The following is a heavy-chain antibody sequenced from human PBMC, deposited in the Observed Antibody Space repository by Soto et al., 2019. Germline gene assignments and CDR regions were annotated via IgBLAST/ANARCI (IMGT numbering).Heavy chain of an antibody. D-gene: IGHD6-6*01. V-gene: IGHV4-39*01. CDR1: GGSISSSSYY. CDR3: AFVGDYIAARPTYFDY. Sequence: TLSLTCTVSGGSISSSSYYWGWIRQPPGKGLEWIGSIYYSGSTYYNPSLKSRVTISVDTSKNQFSLKLSSVTAADTAVYYCAFVGDYIAARPTYFDYWGQGTLVTVSS. CDR2: IYYSGST. J-gene: IGHJ4*02.